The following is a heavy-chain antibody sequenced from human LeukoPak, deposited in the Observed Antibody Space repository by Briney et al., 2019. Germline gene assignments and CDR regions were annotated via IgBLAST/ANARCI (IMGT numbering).Heavy chain of an antibody. D-gene: IGHD6-13*01. V-gene: IGHV3-21*01. CDR1: GFTFSSYS. CDR3: ARADGSSWFNL. J-gene: IGHJ4*02. CDR2: ISSSSSYI. Sequence: GRSLRLSCAASGFTFSSYSMNWVRQAPGKGLEWVSSISSSSSYIYYADSVKGRFTISRDNAKNSLYLQMNSLRAEDTAVYYCARADGSSWFNLWGQGTLVTVSS.